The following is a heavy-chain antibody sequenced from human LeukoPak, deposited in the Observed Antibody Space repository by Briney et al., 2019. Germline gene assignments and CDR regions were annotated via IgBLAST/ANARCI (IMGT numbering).Heavy chain of an antibody. Sequence: GGSLRLSCAASGFTFSSYSMNWVRQAPGKGLEWVSSISSSSSYIYYADSVKGRFTISRDNAKNSLYLQMNSLRADDTAVHYCARDLSLERGKNWFDPWGQRPLVTVSS. CDR3: ARDLSLERGKNWFDP. D-gene: IGHD1-1*01. CDR1: GFTFSSYS. V-gene: IGHV3-21*01. CDR2: ISSSSSYI. J-gene: IGHJ5*02.